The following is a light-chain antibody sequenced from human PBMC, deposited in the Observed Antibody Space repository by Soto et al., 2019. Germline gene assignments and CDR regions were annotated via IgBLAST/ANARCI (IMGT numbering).Light chain of an antibody. Sequence: EVVLTQSPATLSLSPEERATLFCRASQSVGTFLAWYKQKPGQAPRLVIYDASKRVTGIPARFSGSGSGTDFTLTISSLEPEDFALYYCQQHSNWPPYSFGQGTKLEIK. V-gene: IGKV3-11*01. CDR2: DAS. CDR1: QSVGTF. CDR3: QQHSNWPPYS. J-gene: IGKJ2*03.